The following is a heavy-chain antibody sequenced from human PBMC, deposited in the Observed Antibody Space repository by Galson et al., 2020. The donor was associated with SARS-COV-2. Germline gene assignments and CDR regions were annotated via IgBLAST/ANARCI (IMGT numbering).Heavy chain of an antibody. CDR2: IGNDGFLP. CDR3: SVFIAGLPH. D-gene: IGHD2-15*01. V-gene: IGHV3-23*01. Sequence: GESLKISCVGSGFDVGYHTMTWVRQAPGKGLEWISTIGNDGFLPYYPDSVKGRFTISRDSSRQTLYLDMDSLRAEDTAIYYCSVFIAGLPHWGQGTLVTVSS. J-gene: IGHJ4*02. CDR1: GFDVGYHT.